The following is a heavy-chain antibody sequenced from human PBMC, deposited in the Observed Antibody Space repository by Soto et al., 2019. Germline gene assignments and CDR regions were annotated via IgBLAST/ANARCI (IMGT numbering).Heavy chain of an antibody. J-gene: IGHJ3*01. CDR3: ARDRGYR. Sequence: QLVESGGGLVQPGGSLRLSCAASGFSVSNNYMKWVRQAPGKGLEWVSLIYSGGSTYYADSVKGRFTISRDNSKNTLFLQMNSLRVEDTAVYYCARDRGYRWGQGPMLTVSS. D-gene: IGHD5-12*01. V-gene: IGHV3-66*01. CDR2: IYSGGST. CDR1: GFSVSNNY.